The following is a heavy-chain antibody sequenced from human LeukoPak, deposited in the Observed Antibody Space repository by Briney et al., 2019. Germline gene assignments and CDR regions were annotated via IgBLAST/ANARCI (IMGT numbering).Heavy chain of an antibody. J-gene: IGHJ4*02. V-gene: IGHV4-59*01. CDR1: GGSISSYY. Sequence: SETLSLTCTVSGGSISSYYWSWIRQPPGKGLEWIGYIYYSGSTNYNPSLKSRVTISVDTSKNQFSLKLSSVTAADTAVYYCARLGGFSIAAAGTVGFDYWGQGTLVTVSS. CDR3: ARLGGFSIAAAGTVGFDY. D-gene: IGHD6-13*01. CDR2: IYYSGST.